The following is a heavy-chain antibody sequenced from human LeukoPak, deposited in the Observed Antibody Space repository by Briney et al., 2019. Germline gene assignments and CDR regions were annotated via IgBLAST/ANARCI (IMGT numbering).Heavy chain of an antibody. CDR2: IFSTGAT. CDR3: ARFSTRFGSGCSEASCYVHY. J-gene: IGHJ4*02. D-gene: IGHD2-2*01. Sequence: SETLSLTCTVSGGSISGHYWTWIRLPPGKGLELVGHIFSTGATHYNPSLRGRVTLSIDTTKNQFSLTLTSVNVEDTAVYYCARFSTRFGSGCSEASCYVHYWDQGTQVTVSP. CDR1: GGSISGHY. V-gene: IGHV4-59*11.